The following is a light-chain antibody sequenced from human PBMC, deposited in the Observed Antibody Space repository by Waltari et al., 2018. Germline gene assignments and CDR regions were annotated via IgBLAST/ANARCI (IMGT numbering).Light chain of an antibody. J-gene: IGLJ1*01. V-gene: IGLV2-8*01. CDR1: NSDVGKYDH. Sequence: QSALAQPPSASGSPGQSVTVSCTGGNSDVGKYDHVSWYQQYPGEAPKLLIFEVSKRPSGVPHRFSGSNSGNTASLTISGLQTEDEADYVCSSFAGDGAHVFGTGTTIIVL. CDR3: SSFAGDGAHV. CDR2: EVS.